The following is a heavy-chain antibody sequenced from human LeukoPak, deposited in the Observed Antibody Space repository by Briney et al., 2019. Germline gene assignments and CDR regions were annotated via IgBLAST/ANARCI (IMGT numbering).Heavy chain of an antibody. V-gene: IGHV3-23*01. J-gene: IGHJ4*02. Sequence: PGGSLRLSCAASGFTFSSNAMTWVRQAPGKGLEWFSTISANGFTTYYADSVRGRFTISRDNSKDTLYLQIDSLSAEDTAIYYCAKSPVTPRIFGVAMYYFDYWGQGTLVTVSS. CDR2: ISANGFTT. D-gene: IGHD3-3*01. CDR3: AKSPVTPRIFGVAMYYFDY. CDR1: GFTFSSNA.